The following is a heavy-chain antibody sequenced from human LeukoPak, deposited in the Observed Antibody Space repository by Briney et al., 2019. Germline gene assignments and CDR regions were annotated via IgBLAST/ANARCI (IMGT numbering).Heavy chain of an antibody. CDR1: GYSFTSYW. CDR3: ARHRLEVGATDSYYYYGMDV. J-gene: IGHJ6*02. D-gene: IGHD1-26*01. CDR2: IYPGDSDT. V-gene: IGHV5-51*01. Sequence: GESLKISCKGSGYSFTSYWIGWVRQMPGKGLEWMGIIYPGDSDTRYSPSFRGQVTISADKSISTAYLQWSSLKASDTAMYYCARHRLEVGATDSYYYYGMDVWGQGTTVTVSS.